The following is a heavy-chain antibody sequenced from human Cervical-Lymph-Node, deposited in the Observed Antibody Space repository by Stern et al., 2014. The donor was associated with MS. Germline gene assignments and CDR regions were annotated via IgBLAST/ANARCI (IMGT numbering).Heavy chain of an antibody. Sequence: VQLVESGGGVVQPGRSLRLSCAASGFTFSSYGMHWVRQAPGKGLEWVAVIWDDGSNKYYADSVKGRFTISRDNSKNTLYLQMNSLRAEDTAVYYCARGFPRIAARLAYYYGMDVWGQGTTVTVSS. V-gene: IGHV3-33*01. CDR1: GFTFSSYG. CDR3: ARGFPRIAARLAYYYGMDV. J-gene: IGHJ6*02. D-gene: IGHD6-6*01. CDR2: IWDDGSNK.